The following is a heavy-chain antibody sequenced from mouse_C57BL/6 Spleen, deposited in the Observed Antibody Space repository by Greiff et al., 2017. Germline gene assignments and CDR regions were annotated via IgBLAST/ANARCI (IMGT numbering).Heavy chain of an antibody. CDR1: GFTFSDYY. CDR3: AREGSNYVGDAMDY. V-gene: IGHV5-16*01. J-gene: IGHJ4*01. Sequence: DVKLVESEGGLVQPGSSMKLSCTASGFTFSDYYMAWVRQVPEKGLEWVANINYDGSSTYYLDSLKSRFIISRDNAKNILYLQMSSLKSEDTATYYCAREGSNYVGDAMDYWGQGTSVTVSS. CDR2: INYDGSST. D-gene: IGHD2-5*01.